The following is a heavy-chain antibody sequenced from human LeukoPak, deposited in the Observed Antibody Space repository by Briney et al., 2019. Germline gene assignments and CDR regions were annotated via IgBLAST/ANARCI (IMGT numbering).Heavy chain of an antibody. D-gene: IGHD1-26*01. J-gene: IGHJ4*02. V-gene: IGHV4-39*01. CDR3: ARRARGTYLYYFDY. CDR2: IYYSGNT. CDR1: GGSISSSNYY. Sequence: PSETLSLTFTVSGGSISSSNYYWGWIRQPPGKGLEWIGSIYYSGNTYYNPSLKSRVTISVDTSKNQFSLRLSSVTAADTAVYYCARRARGTYLYYFDYWGQGTLVSVSS.